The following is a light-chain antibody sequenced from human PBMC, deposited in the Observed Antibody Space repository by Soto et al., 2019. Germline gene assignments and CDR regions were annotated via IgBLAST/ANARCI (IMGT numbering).Light chain of an antibody. CDR1: QTISNY. V-gene: IGKV1-39*01. Sequence: DIQITQSPSSLSSSLLDRVSITCRASQTISNYLNWYQQKSGRAPELLVHAASNLQSGVPSRFTGSGSGTHFTLTISSLQPEDFATYYCQQSYSTLLTFGQGTRLEIK. CDR2: AAS. CDR3: QQSYSTLLT. J-gene: IGKJ5*01.